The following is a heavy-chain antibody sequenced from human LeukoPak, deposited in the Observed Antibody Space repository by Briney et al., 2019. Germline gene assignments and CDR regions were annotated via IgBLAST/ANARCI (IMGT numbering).Heavy chain of an antibody. V-gene: IGHV4-30-2*01. CDR2: IYHSGST. Sequence: PSETLSLTCAVSGGSISSGGYSWSWIRQPPGKGLEWIGYIYHSGSTNYNPSLKSRVTISVDTSKNQFSLKLSSVTAADTAVYYCATTTVTTSEPQGRFDYWGQGTLVTVSS. CDR3: ATTTVTTSEPQGRFDY. CDR1: GGSISSGGYS. J-gene: IGHJ4*02. D-gene: IGHD4-17*01.